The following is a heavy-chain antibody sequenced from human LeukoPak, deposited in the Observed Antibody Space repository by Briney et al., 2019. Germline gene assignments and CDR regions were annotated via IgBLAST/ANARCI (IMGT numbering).Heavy chain of an antibody. J-gene: IGHJ4*02. CDR3: ARESRVLIGDGYYLDS. CDR2: LYIGRET. Sequence: TSETLSLTCTVSDVPISNYYWTWIRQPAGKGLEWIGRLYIGRETDYNPSLKSRVTMSVDTSNSQFSLRLTSVTAADTATYYCARESRVLIGDGYYLDSWGPGTLITVSS. CDR1: DVPISNYY. V-gene: IGHV4-4*07. D-gene: IGHD3-3*01.